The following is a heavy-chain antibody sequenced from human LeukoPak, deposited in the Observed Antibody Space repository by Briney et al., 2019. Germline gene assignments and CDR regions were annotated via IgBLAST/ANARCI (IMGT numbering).Heavy chain of an antibody. CDR2: IYYSGSA. V-gene: IGHV4-59*01. D-gene: IGHD3-10*01. CDR3: AREYYGSGNSSPSHSDY. Sequence: PSETLSLTCTDSGGSISSYDWSWIRQYTGQGLDWIGYIYYSGSANYNPSLESRVIISVDTSKTQFSLKLSSVTAADTAVYYCAREYYGSGNSSPSHSDYWGQGTLVTVSS. CDR1: GGSISSYD. J-gene: IGHJ4*02.